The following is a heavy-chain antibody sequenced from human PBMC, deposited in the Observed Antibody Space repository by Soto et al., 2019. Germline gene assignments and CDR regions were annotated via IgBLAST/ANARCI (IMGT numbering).Heavy chain of an antibody. Sequence: KPSETLSLTCSVSGDSISNLDYFWAWIRQPPGQALEYIGYSYKSATTYYNPSFESRVAISVDTSKSQFSLNVTSVTAADTAVYFCARGRYCLTGRCFPNWFDSWGEGALFTVSS. D-gene: IGHD7-27*01. CDR2: SYKSATT. J-gene: IGHJ5*01. V-gene: IGHV4-30-4*01. CDR3: ARGRYCLTGRCFPNWFDS. CDR1: GDSISNLDYF.